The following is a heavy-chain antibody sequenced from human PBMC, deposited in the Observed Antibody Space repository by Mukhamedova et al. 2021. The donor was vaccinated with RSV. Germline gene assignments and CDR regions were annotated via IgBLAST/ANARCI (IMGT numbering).Heavy chain of an antibody. CDR3: ARHRGADSASWVLRVFDAFDM. V-gene: IGHV5-51*01. D-gene: IGHD6-13*01. J-gene: IGHJ3*02. CDR2: IYPGDSDT. Sequence: EYMGIIYPGDSDTRYSPSFQGQVTISADKSISAAYLQWNALKASDTAMYYCARHRGADSASWVLRVFDAFDMWGQGTMVIVSS.